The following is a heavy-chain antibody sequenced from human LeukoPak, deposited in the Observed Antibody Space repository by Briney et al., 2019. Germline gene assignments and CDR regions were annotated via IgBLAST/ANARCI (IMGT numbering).Heavy chain of an antibody. V-gene: IGHV1-2*02. D-gene: IGHD3-3*01. Sequence: ASVRVSCKTSGYSFTDYYIHWVRQAPGQGLEWMGWINTKSGRTSSARKFQGRVTMTRDPSITTVYMDMDWLTSDDPAIYFCARADFIDAGPYLIGPWGQGTLVTVSS. CDR3: ARADFIDAGPYLIGP. CDR1: GYSFTDYY. J-gene: IGHJ5*02. CDR2: INTKSGRT.